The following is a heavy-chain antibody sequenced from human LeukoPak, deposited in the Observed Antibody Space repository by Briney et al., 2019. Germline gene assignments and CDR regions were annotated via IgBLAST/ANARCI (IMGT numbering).Heavy chain of an antibody. CDR2: ISFAGSHK. J-gene: IGHJ5*02. CDR3: ARDKRYCSSGRCWGIQFGP. D-gene: IGHD2-15*01. CDR1: GFTFSSYG. Sequence: GGSLRLSCAASGFTFSSYGMHWVRQAPGKGLEWLAVISFAGSHKFYADSVKGRFTISRDNSKNTLFLEMNRLRVEDTAVYYCARDKRYCSSGRCWGIQFGPWGQGTLVTVSS. V-gene: IGHV3-30*03.